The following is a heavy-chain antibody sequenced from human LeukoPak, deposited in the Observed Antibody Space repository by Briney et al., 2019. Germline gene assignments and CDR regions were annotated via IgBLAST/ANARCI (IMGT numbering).Heavy chain of an antibody. D-gene: IGHD6-19*01. CDR1: GFTFSSYA. CDR3: PKPISGGLAVSGDWFDR. V-gene: IGHV3-23*01. CDR2: INANGINT. Sequence: GGSLRLSCAASGFTFSSYAMSWVRQAPGKGLQWVSTINANGINTDYADSVRGRFTLSRENHQDTLYLQLNSLTAEDTAIYRCPKPISGGLAVSGDWFDRWGEASMVIVCS. J-gene: IGHJ5*02.